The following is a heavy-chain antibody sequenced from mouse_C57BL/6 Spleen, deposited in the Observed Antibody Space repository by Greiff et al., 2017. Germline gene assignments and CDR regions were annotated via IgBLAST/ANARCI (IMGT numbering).Heavy chain of an antibody. CDR3: ARGRSNYDFDY. D-gene: IGHD2-5*01. CDR2: IYPRSGNT. CDR1: GYTFTSYG. V-gene: IGHV1-81*01. Sequence: QVQLKESGAELARPGASVKLSCKASGYTFTSYGISWVKQRTGQGLEWIGEIYPRSGNTYYNEKFKGKATLTADKSSSTAYMELRSLTSEDSAIYYCARGRSNYDFDYWGQGTTLTVSS. J-gene: IGHJ2*01.